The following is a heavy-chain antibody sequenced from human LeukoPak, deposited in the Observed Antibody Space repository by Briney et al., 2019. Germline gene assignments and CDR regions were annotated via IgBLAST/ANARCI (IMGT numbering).Heavy chain of an antibody. J-gene: IGHJ4*02. CDR1: GYTFTSYY. Sequence: GASVKVSCTASGYTFTSYYMHWVRQAPGHGLEWVGMINPSSGSTTYAQKFQGRVAMTGDTSTYTVYMQMSSLRSEDTAVYYCARGQGYSDSHQDYWGQGTLVSVSS. D-gene: IGHD6-13*01. CDR2: INPSSGST. V-gene: IGHV1-46*01. CDR3: ARGQGYSDSHQDY.